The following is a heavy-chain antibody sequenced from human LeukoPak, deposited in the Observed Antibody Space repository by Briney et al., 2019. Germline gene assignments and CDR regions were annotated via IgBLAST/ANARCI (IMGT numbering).Heavy chain of an antibody. D-gene: IGHD2-8*01. V-gene: IGHV3-23*01. CDR3: AKVMKPADFDY. J-gene: IGHJ4*02. CDR2: INGSGGST. CDR1: GFTLSSYA. Sequence: GGSLRLSCAASGFTLSSYAMSWVRQAPGKGLEGVSAINGSGGSTYYADSVKGPFTISRDNSKNTLYLQMNSLRAEDTAVYYCAKVMKPADFDYWGEGTLVTVSS.